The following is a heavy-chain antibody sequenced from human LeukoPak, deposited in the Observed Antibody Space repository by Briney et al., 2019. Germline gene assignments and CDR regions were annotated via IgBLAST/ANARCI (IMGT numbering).Heavy chain of an antibody. Sequence: ASGKVSCKASGYTFTGYYMHWVRQAPGQGLEWMGWINPNSGGTNYAQKFQGRVTMTRDTSISTAYMELSRLRSDDTAVYYCARVMGSSGWYLDDAFDIWGQGTMVTVSS. CDR3: ARVMGSSGWYLDDAFDI. CDR1: GYTFTGYY. CDR2: INPNSGGT. V-gene: IGHV1-2*02. D-gene: IGHD6-19*01. J-gene: IGHJ3*02.